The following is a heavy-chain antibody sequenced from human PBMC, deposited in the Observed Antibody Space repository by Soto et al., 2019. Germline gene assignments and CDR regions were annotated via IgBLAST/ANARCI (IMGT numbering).Heavy chain of an antibody. CDR2: LSYDGSNE. D-gene: IGHD3-10*01. Sequence: QVQLVESGGGVVQPGRSLRLSCAASGFTFSNYGMHWVRQAPGKGLEWVALLSYDGSNEYYVDSVKGRFIISRDISKNPLYLQMNSLRAEDTAVYYCARDSYGPEGYWGQGTLVTVSS. V-gene: IGHV3-33*01. CDR1: GFTFSNYG. CDR3: ARDSYGPEGY. J-gene: IGHJ4*02.